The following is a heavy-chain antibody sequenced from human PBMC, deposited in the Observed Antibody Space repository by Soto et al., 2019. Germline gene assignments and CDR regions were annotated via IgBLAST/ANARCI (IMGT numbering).Heavy chain of an antibody. Sequence: ASVKVSCKASGGTFSSYAISWVRQAPGQGLEWMGIIKSSGGSTSYAQKFQGRVSMTRGTCTSTVYMELSSLRSEDTAVYYCARGVLITIPLQADSFDICCQATTLSASS. D-gene: IGHD3-10*01. J-gene: IGHJ3*02. CDR2: IKSSGGST. CDR3: ARGVLITIPLQADSFDI. V-gene: IGHV1-46*01. CDR1: GGTFSSYA.